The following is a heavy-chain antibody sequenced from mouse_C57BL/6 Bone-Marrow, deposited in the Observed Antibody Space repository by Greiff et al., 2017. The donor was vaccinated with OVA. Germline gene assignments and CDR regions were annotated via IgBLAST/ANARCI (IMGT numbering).Heavy chain of an antibody. D-gene: IGHD2-4*01. CDR2: IDPETGGT. V-gene: IGHV1-15*01. CDR3: TSSMITKGYYDAMDY. Sequence: VQLQQSGAELVRPGASVTLSCKASGYTFTDYEMHWVKQTPVHGLEWIGAIDPETGGTAYNQKFKGKAILTADKSSSTAYMELRSLTSEDSAVYYCTSSMITKGYYDAMDYWGQGTSVTVSS. J-gene: IGHJ4*01. CDR1: GYTFTDYE.